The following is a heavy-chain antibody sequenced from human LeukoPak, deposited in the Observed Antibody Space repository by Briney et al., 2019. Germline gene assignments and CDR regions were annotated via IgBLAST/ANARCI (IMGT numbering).Heavy chain of an antibody. D-gene: IGHD3-22*01. V-gene: IGHV3-53*01. CDR1: EFTVISAY. Sequence: GGSLRLSCEASEFTVISAYMNWVRQAPGKGLEWVSYIFAGGSAYYADSVKGGSTISRTNPKNKVYLQMNSLTAEDTAVYYGVRGPDGSGYGCAFDIWGKGTMVSVSS. CDR3: VRGPDGSGYGCAFDI. J-gene: IGHJ3*02. CDR2: IFAGGSA.